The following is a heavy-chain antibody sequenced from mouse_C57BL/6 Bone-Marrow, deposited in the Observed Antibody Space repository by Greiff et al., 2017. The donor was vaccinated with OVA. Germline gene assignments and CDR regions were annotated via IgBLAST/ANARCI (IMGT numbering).Heavy chain of an antibody. V-gene: IGHV5-9*01. CDR3: ARRGPYYSNSYAMDY. CDR2: ISGGGGNN. J-gene: IGHJ4*01. D-gene: IGHD2-5*01. Sequence: EVQVVESGGGLVKPGGSLKLSCAASGFTFSSYTMSWVRQTPEKRLEWVATISGGGGNNYYPDSVKGRFTISRDNAKNTLYLQMSILRSEDTALYYCARRGPYYSNSYAMDYWGQGTSVTVSS. CDR1: GFTFSSYT.